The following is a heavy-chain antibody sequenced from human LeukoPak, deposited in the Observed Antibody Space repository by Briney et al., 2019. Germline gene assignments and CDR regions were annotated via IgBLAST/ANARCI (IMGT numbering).Heavy chain of an antibody. CDR3: ARDFGGSYSDAFDI. J-gene: IGHJ3*02. CDR2: IIPIFGTA. Sequence: GSSVKLSCKASGGTFSSYAISWVRQAPGQGLEWMGGIIPIFGTANYAQKFQGRVTITTDESTSTAYMELSSLRSEDTAVYYCARDFGGSYSDAFDIWGQGTMVTVSS. V-gene: IGHV1-69*05. CDR1: GGTFSSYA. D-gene: IGHD1-26*01.